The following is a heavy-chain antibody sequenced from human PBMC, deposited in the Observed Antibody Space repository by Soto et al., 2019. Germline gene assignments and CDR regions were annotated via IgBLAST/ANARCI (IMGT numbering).Heavy chain of an antibody. V-gene: IGHV1-18*04. J-gene: IGHJ4*02. D-gene: IGHD6-13*01. CDR1: GYTFTSYG. Sequence: ASVKVSCKASGYTFTSYGISWVRQPPGQGLEWMGWISGYNGDTNYAQKLQGRVTMTTDTSTSTAYMELRSLRSDDTAVYYCARAPQTVAGAGIWYWGQGTLVTVSS. CDR3: ARAPQTVAGAGIWY. CDR2: ISGYNGDT.